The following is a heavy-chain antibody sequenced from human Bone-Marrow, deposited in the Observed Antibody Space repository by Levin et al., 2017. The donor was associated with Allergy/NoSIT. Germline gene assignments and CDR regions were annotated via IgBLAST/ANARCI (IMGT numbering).Heavy chain of an antibody. CDR2: ISESGTDT. Sequence: GGSLRLSCAASGFTFSDYYMNWIRQAPGKGLEWVSSISESGTDTYYADSLKGRFTLSRDNARNSLYLQLNSLSAEDTALYYCAMSDGPGDAFYIWGQGTMVTVSS. V-gene: IGHV3-11*03. J-gene: IGHJ3*02. CDR3: AMSDGPGDAFYI. D-gene: IGHD3-10*01. CDR1: GFTFSDYY.